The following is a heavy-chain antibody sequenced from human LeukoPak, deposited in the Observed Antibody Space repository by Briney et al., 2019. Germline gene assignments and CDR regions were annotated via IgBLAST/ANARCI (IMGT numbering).Heavy chain of an antibody. V-gene: IGHV4-59*01. CDR1: GGSISSYY. CDR2: IYYSGST. D-gene: IGHD4-17*01. CDR3: ARDPTTVTKGFDV. Sequence: SETLSLTCTVSGGSISSYYWSWIRQPPGKGLEWIGYIYYSGSTNYNPSLKSRVTITVDTSKKQFSLMMTSVTAADTAVYYCARDPTTVTKGFDVWGQGTMVTVSS. J-gene: IGHJ3*01.